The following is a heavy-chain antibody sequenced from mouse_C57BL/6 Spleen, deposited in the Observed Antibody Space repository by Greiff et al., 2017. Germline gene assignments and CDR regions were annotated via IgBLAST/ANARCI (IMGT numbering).Heavy chain of an antibody. D-gene: IGHD1-1*01. CDR1: DYTFTSYW. V-gene: IGHV1-59*01. J-gene: IGHJ1*03. CDR2: IDPSDSYT. Sequence: VQLQQPGAELVRPGTSVKLSCKSSDYTFTSYWMPWVKQRPGQGLEWIGVIDPSDSYTNYTQTFKGQATLTVDTSSSTPYMQLSSLTSEASAVYYCASAYYGSGYRYFDVWGTGTTVTVSS. CDR3: ASAYYGSGYRYFDV.